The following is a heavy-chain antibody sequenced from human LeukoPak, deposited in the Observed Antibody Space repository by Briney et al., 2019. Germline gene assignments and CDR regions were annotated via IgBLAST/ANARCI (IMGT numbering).Heavy chain of an antibody. CDR3: VRDGDDFNFDY. CDR2: VKGDGSFT. D-gene: IGHD5-24*01. J-gene: IGHJ4*02. CDR1: GFTFRSYW. Sequence: GGSLRLSCAASGFTFRSYWMHWVRQAPGKGLVWVSRVKGDGSFTNYADSVYGRFTISRDNAKNTLYLHMHSLRAEDTAVYYCVRDGDDFNFDYWGQGSLVTVSS. V-gene: IGHV3-74*01.